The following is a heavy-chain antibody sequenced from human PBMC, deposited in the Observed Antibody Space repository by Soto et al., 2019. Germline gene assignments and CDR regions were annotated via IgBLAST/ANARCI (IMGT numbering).Heavy chain of an antibody. CDR3: ARGLYCSGGSCYNDRSGFDAFDI. CDR1: GFTFSSYG. D-gene: IGHD2-15*01. Sequence: PGGSLRLSCAASGFTFSSYGMHWVRQAPGKGLEWVAVIWYDGSNKYYADSVKGRFTISRDNSKNTLYLQMNSLRAEDTAVYYCARGLYCSGGSCYNDRSGFDAFDIWGQGTMVTVSS. V-gene: IGHV3-33*01. CDR2: IWYDGSNK. J-gene: IGHJ3*02.